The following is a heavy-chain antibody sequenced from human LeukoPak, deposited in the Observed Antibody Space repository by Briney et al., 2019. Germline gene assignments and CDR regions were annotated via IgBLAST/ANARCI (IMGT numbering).Heavy chain of an antibody. V-gene: IGHV4-34*01. Sequence: SETLSLTCAVYGGSFSGYYWSWIRQPPGKGLEWIGEINHSGSTNYNPSLKSRVTISVDTSKNQFSLKLSSVTAADTAVYYCAXXXXXYYYDSSGPSEWDYWGQGTLVTVSS. CDR2: INHSGST. CDR1: GGSFSGYY. J-gene: IGHJ4*02. CDR3: AXXXXXYYYDSSGPSEWDY. D-gene: IGHD3-22*01.